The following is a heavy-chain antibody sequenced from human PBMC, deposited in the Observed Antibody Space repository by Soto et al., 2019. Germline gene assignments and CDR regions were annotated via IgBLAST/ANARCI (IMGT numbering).Heavy chain of an antibody. CDR2: ISRSSTGI. V-gene: IGHV3-48*02. CDR1: GFTFSLYS. Sequence: EVQLVESGGGLVQPGGSLRLSCAASGFTFSLYSMSWVRQAPGKGLEWVSYISRSSTGIHYADSVKGRFTISRDDATNSMNLQMNSLSDGDTAVYYCARAVTWGLDVWGQGTTVSISS. J-gene: IGHJ6*02. D-gene: IGHD3-10*01. CDR3: ARAVTWGLDV.